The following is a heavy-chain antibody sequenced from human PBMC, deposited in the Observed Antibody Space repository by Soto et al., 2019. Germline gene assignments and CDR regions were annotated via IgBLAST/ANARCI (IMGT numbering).Heavy chain of an antibody. CDR3: ARSPTQRLLHPGYFDS. J-gene: IGHJ4*02. V-gene: IGHV5-51*01. CDR1: GYSFTFYW. CDR2: IYPGDSDT. D-gene: IGHD3-3*01. Sequence: EVQLVQSGAEVKKPGESLRISCKGSGYSFTFYWIGWVRQMPGKGLEWMGIIYPGDSDTRYSPSFQGQVTISADRSISTAYLQWSSLKASDTAMYYCARSPTQRLLHPGYFDSWGQGTLVTVSS.